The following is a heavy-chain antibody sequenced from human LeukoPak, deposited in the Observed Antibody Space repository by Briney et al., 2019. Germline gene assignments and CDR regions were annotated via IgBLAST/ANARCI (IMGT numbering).Heavy chain of an antibody. CDR2: IIPIFGTA. D-gene: IGHD1-26*01. J-gene: IGHJ3*02. Sequence: SVKVSCKASGGTFSSYAISWVRQAPGQGLEWMGGIIPIFGTANYAQKFQGRVTITADESTSTAYMELSSLRSEDTAVYYCARAIVGATISAFDIWGQGTMVTVSS. CDR3: ARAIVGATISAFDI. V-gene: IGHV1-69*13. CDR1: GGTFSSYA.